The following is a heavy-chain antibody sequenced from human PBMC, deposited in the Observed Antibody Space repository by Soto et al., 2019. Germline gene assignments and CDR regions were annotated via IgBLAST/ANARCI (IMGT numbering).Heavy chain of an antibody. V-gene: IGHV1-8*01. J-gene: IGHJ3*02. CDR2: MNPNSGNT. CDR3: ARRRTTVTLPDAFDI. CDR1: GYTFTSYD. D-gene: IGHD4-4*01. Sequence: QVQLVQSGAEVKKPGASVKVSCKASGYTFTSYDINWVRQATGQGLEWMGWMNPNSGNTGYAQKFQGRVTMTMNTSISTAYMELSSLRSEDTAVYYCARRRTTVTLPDAFDIWGQGTMVTVSS.